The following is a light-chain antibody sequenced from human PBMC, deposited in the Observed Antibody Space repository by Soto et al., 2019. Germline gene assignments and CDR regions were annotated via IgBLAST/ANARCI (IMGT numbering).Light chain of an antibody. CDR3: HQYNNWPSWT. V-gene: IGKV1-5*01. CDR2: DAS. J-gene: IGKJ1*01. Sequence: DIQMTQSPSTLSASVGDRVTITCRASQSISSWLAWYQQKPGKAPKFLMYDASSLERGVPSRFSGSGSGTEFTLTISSLQPDDFAVYYCHQYNNWPSWTFGQGTKVDIK. CDR1: QSISSW.